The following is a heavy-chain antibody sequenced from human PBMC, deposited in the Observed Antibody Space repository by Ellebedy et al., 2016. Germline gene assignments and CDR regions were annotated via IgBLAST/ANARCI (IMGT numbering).Heavy chain of an antibody. CDR2: MYSDGTI. J-gene: IGHJ4*02. V-gene: IGHV3-53*01. Sequence: GGSLRLSXVAFGFNVSYNYMNWVRQTPGKGLEWVSIMYSDGTIYYADSVRGRFIISRDNSKNILFLQMNSLRAEDTAVYYCYYGHYSGSWGQGTLVTVSS. D-gene: IGHD4-17*01. CDR1: GFNVSYNY. CDR3: YYGHYSGS.